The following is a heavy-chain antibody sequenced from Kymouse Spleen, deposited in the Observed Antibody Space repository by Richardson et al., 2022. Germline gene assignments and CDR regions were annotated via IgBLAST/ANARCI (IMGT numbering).Heavy chain of an antibody. CDR1: GGSISSGGYY. CDR2: IYYSGST. J-gene: IGHJ4*02. V-gene: IGHV4-31*03. CDR3: ASVLLWFGELL*RRTT. Sequence: QVQLQESGPGLVKPSQTLSLTCTVSGGSISSGGYYWSWIRQHPGKGLEWIGYIYYSGSTYYNPSLKSRVTISVDTSKNQFSLKLSSVTAADTAVYYCASVLLWFGELL*RRTTGAREPWSPSPQ. D-gene: IGHD3-10*01.